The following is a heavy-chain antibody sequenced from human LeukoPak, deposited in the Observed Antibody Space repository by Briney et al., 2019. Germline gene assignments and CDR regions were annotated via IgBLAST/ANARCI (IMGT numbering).Heavy chain of an antibody. CDR1: GGSISSYY. CDR2: IYYSGST. J-gene: IGHJ4*02. CDR3: ARDVAVAGTRRFDY. D-gene: IGHD6-19*01. V-gene: IGHV4-59*01. Sequence: PSETLSLTCAVSGGSISSYYWSCIRQPPGKGLEWIGYIYYSGSTNYNPSLKSRVTISVDTSKNQFSLKLSSVTAADTAVYYCARDVAVAGTRRFDYWGQGTLVTVSS.